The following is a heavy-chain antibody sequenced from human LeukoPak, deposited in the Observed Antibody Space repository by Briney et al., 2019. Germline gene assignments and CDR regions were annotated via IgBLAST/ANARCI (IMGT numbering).Heavy chain of an antibody. CDR2: IYHSGST. Sequence: PSETLSLTCAVSGYSISSGYYWGWIRQPPGKGLEWIGSIYHSGSTYYNPSLKSRVTISVDTSKNQFSLKLSSVTAADTAVYYCARQPGDILTGYYTNYYYYMDVWGKGTTATVSS. D-gene: IGHD3-9*01. CDR3: ARQPGDILTGYYTNYYYYMDV. CDR1: GYSISSGYY. J-gene: IGHJ6*03. V-gene: IGHV4-38-2*01.